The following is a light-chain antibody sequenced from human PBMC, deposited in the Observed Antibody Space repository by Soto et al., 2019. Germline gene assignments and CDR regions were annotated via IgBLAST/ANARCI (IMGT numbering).Light chain of an antibody. J-gene: IGKJ1*01. CDR3: QQRSNWPPWT. CDR2: DAS. CDR1: QSVSSY. V-gene: IGKV3-11*01. Sequence: EIVLTQSPATLSLSPGERATLSCRASQSVSSYLAWYQQKPGQAPRLPIYDASNKATGILARFSGSGSGTDFTLTISSLEPEDFAVYYCQQRSNWPPWTFGQGTKVEIK.